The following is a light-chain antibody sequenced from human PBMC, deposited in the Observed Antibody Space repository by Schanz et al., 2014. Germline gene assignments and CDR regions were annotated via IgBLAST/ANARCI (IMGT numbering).Light chain of an antibody. V-gene: IGLV1-44*01. J-gene: IGLJ6*01. CDR1: SSNLGSNA. CDR2: RNN. Sequence: QSVLTQPPSASGTPGQRVTISCSGSSSNLGSNAVNWYQQLPGAAPKLLIYRNNQRPSGVPDRFSGSKSGTSASLAISGLQSEDEADYYCQSYDSSLSGAYVFGSGTKLTVL. CDR3: QSYDSSLSGAYV.